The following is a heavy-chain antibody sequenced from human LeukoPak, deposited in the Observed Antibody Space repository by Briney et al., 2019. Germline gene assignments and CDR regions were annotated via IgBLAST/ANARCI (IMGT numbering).Heavy chain of an antibody. CDR1: GGSISSTSYY. J-gene: IGHJ2*01. V-gene: IGHV4-39*01. Sequence: PSETLSLTCSVSGGSISSTSYYWGWIRQPPGKGLEWIGSIYYSGNTYYNPSLKSRVSISVDTSKNQFSLKLSSVTAADTAVYFCAKSDYGDFNARRYWYFDLWGRGILVTVPS. D-gene: IGHD4-17*01. CDR2: IYYSGNT. CDR3: AKSDYGDFNARRYWYFDL.